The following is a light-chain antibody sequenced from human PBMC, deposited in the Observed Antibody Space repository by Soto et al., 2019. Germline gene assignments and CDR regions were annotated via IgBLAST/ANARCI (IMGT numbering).Light chain of an antibody. V-gene: IGLV2-8*01. CDR2: EVS. J-gene: IGLJ1*01. CDR1: SSDVGGYNY. Sequence: QSALTQPPSASGSPGQSVTISCTGTSSDVGGYNYVSWYQQHPGKAPKLMIYEVSKRPSGVPDRFSGSKSGNTASLTVSGLQAEDEADYYCSSYAGSNNFDVLRTGTKVTVL. CDR3: SSYAGSNNFDV.